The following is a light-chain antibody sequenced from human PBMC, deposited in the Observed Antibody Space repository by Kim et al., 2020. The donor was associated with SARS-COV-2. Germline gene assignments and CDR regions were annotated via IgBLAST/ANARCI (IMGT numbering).Light chain of an antibody. CDR2: DVS. CDR3: SSYRSNTTWV. Sequence: QSAVTQPASVSGSPGQSITISCTGTSSDVGGFNYVSWYQQHPGKAPKFMIYDVSKRPSGVSSRFSGSKSGNTASLTISGLQAEDEADYYCSSYRSNTTWVFGGGTKVTVL. V-gene: IGLV2-14*03. J-gene: IGLJ3*02. CDR1: SSDVGGFNY.